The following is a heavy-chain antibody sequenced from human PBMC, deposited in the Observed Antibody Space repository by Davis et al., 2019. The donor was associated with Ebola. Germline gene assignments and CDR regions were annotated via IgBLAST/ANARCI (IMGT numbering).Heavy chain of an antibody. CDR3: ARDQPFVAVANY. D-gene: IGHD6-19*01. CDR1: GFTFSNYE. J-gene: IGHJ4*02. Sequence: PGGSLRLSCAASGFTFSNYEMNWVRQAPGKGLEWVSYISSSDSTIYYADSVKGRFTISRDNAKNPLYLQMNSLRAEDTAVYYCARDQPFVAVANYWGQGTLVTVSS. CDR2: ISSSDSTI. V-gene: IGHV3-48*03.